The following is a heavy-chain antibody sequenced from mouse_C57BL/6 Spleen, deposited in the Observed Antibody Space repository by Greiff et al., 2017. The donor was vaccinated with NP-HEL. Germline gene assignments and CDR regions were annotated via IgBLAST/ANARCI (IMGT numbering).Heavy chain of an antibody. CDR2: ISYDGSN. CDR3: AREPLRSFYAMDY. J-gene: IGHJ4*01. Sequence: EVQLQQSGPGLVKPSQSLSLTCSVTGYSITSGYYWNWIRQFPGNKLEWMGYISYDGSNNYNPSLKNRISITRDTSKNQFFLKLNSVTTEDTATYYCAREPLRSFYAMDYWGQGTSVTVSS. CDR1: GYSITSGYY. V-gene: IGHV3-6*01.